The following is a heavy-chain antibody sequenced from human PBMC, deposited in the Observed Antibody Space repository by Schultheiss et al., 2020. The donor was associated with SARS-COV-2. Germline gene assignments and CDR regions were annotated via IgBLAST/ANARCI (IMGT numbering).Heavy chain of an antibody. CDR1: GFTFSSYS. D-gene: IGHD3-10*01. J-gene: IGHJ6*02. CDR3: ARDRRVRGVGGGGILYYYYYGMDV. CDR2: ISSSGSTI. V-gene: IGHV3-21*04. Sequence: GGSLRLSCAASGFTFSSYSMNWVRQAPGKGLEWVSSISSSGSTIYYADSVKGRFTISRDNAKNSLYLQMNSLRAEDTAVYYCARDRRVRGVGGGGILYYYYYGMDVWGQGTTVTVSS.